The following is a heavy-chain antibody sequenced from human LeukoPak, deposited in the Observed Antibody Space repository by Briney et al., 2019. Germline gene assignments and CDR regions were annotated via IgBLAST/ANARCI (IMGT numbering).Heavy chain of an antibody. Sequence: GGSLRLSCAASGFTFSSYSMNWVRQAPGKGLEWVSYISSSSSTIYYADSVKGRFTISRDNAKNSLYLQMNSLRADDTAVNYCAKDTPLCYFDYWGQGTLVTVSS. D-gene: IGHD3-16*01. CDR1: GFTFSSYS. V-gene: IGHV3-48*04. CDR2: ISSSSSTI. J-gene: IGHJ4*02. CDR3: AKDTPLCYFDY.